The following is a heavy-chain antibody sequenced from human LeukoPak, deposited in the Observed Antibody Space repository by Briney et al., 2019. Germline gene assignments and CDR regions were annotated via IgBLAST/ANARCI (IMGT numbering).Heavy chain of an antibody. CDR3: TYYDNSVHAFSI. CDR1: GFTFSSYA. D-gene: IGHD3-22*01. Sequence: GRSLRLSCAASGFTFSSYAMHWVRQAPGKGLVWVSRINNDGSSTNYADSVKGRFTISRDNAKNTLYLQMNSLRAEDTAMYYCTYYDNSVHAFSIWGQGTMVTVSS. V-gene: IGHV3-74*01. J-gene: IGHJ3*02. CDR2: INNDGSST.